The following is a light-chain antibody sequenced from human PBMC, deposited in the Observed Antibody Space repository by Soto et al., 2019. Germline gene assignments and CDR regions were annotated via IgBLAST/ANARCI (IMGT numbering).Light chain of an antibody. V-gene: IGLV2-8*01. CDR2: EVS. J-gene: IGLJ1*01. CDR1: SSDVGGYNY. CDR3: SSYATNYNYV. Sequence: QSALTQPPSASGSPGQSVTISCTGTSSDVGGYNYVSWYQQHPGKAPKLMIFEVSKRSSGVPDRFSGSKSGNTASLTVSGLQAEDEADYYCSSYATNYNYVFGTGTKGTVL.